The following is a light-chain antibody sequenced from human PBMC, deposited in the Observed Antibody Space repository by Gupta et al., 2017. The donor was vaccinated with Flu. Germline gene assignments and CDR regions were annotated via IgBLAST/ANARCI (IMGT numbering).Light chain of an antibody. J-gene: IGKJ1*01. Sequence: DIVMTPSPLSLPVTPGEPASISCRSSQSLLHSNGYNYLDWYLQKPGQSPQLLIYLGSNRASGVPDRFSGSGSGTDFTLEISRVEAEDVGVYYCMQALQTPWTFGQGTKVEIK. CDR2: LGS. V-gene: IGKV2-28*01. CDR1: QSLLHSNGYNY. CDR3: MQALQTPWT.